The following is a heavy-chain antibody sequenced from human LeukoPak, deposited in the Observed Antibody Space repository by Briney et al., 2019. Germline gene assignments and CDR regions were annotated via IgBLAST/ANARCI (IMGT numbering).Heavy chain of an antibody. D-gene: IGHD2-21*01. CDR3: ARPGETMGRRFDI. V-gene: IGHV3-48*02. CDR1: GFTFSSYS. J-gene: IGHJ3*02. Sequence: PGGSLRLSCAASGFTFSSYSMNWVRQAPGKGLEWVSYISSSSSTMYYADSVKGRFAISRDNAKNSLYLQLTSLRDDDAAVYYCARPGETMGRRFDIWGQGTMVTVSS. CDR2: ISSSSSTM.